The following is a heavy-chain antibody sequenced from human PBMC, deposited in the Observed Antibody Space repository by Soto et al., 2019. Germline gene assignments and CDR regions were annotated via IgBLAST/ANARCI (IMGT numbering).Heavy chain of an antibody. Sequence: PGESLKISCQSSGYTFSNFWIGWVRQMPGKGLEWMGIIYPGDSDTRYSPSFQGQVTISADKSISTAYLQWSSLKASDTAMYYCARRKGTPSSGWYGVDYWGQGTLVTVSS. CDR3: ARRKGTPSSGWYGVDY. CDR2: IYPGDSDT. V-gene: IGHV5-51*01. J-gene: IGHJ4*02. D-gene: IGHD6-19*01. CDR1: GYTFSNFW.